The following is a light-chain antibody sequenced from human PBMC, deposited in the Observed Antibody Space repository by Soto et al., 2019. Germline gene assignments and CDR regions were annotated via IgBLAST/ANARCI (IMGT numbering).Light chain of an antibody. V-gene: IGKV3-20*01. Sequence: EIVLTQSPGTLSLSPGERATLSCRASQSVSSTYLAWYRQKPGQAPRLLIYGASSRATGIPGRFSGSGSGTDFAIIISRLEPQDFAVYYCQQYAGSPWTFGQGTKVEIK. CDR2: GAS. J-gene: IGKJ1*01. CDR1: QSVSSTY. CDR3: QQYAGSPWT.